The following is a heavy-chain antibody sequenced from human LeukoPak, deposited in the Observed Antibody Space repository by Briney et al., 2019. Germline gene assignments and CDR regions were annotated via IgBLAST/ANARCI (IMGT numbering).Heavy chain of an antibody. CDR2: IYHSGTT. CDR3: ARDQPYMDV. CDR1: GYSISSGYY. Sequence: SETLSLTCTASGYSISSGYYWVWIRQPPGKGLEWIGCIYHSGTTYYNPSLKSRITISVDTSKNQFSLKLSSVTAADTAMYYCARDQPYMDVWGKGTTVTVSS. V-gene: IGHV4-38-2*02. J-gene: IGHJ6*03.